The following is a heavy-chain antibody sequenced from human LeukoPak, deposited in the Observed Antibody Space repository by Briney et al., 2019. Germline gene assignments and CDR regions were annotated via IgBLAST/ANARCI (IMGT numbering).Heavy chain of an antibody. Sequence: GASVKVSCKASGYTFTGYYMHWVRQAPGQGLEWMGWINPNSGGTNYAQKFQGRVTITADESTSTAYMELSSLRSEDTAVYYCASASSGYYPYNNPCYFDYWGQGTLVTVSS. CDR1: GYTFTGYY. V-gene: IGHV1-2*02. CDR2: INPNSGGT. CDR3: ASASSGYYPYNNPCYFDY. J-gene: IGHJ4*02. D-gene: IGHD3-22*01.